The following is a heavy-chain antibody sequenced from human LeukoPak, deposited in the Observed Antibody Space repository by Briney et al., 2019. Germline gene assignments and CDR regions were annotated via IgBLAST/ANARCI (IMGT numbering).Heavy chain of an antibody. D-gene: IGHD6-6*01. J-gene: IGHJ3*02. CDR1: GYTFTGYY. CDR2: INPNSGGT. Sequence: ASVKVSCKASGYTFTGYYMHWVRQAPGQGLEWMGWINPNSGGTNYAQKFQGRVTMARDTSISTAYMELSRLRSDDTAVYYCASSSSGVLYPFDIWGQGTMVTVSS. CDR3: ASSSSGVLYPFDI. V-gene: IGHV1-2*02.